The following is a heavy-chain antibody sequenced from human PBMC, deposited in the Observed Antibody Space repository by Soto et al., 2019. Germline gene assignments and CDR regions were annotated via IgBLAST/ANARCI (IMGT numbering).Heavy chain of an antibody. CDR2: IRSKAYGGTT. J-gene: IGHJ4*02. D-gene: IGHD3-22*01. Sequence: GGSLRLSCTASGFTFGDYAMSWVRQAPGKVLEWVGFIRSKAYGGTTEYAASVRGRFTISRDDSKSIAYLQMNSLKTEDTAVYYCTRVGSNYDSSGYYFHFDYWGQGT. CDR1: GFTFGDYA. V-gene: IGHV3-49*04. CDR3: TRVGSNYDSSGYYFHFDY.